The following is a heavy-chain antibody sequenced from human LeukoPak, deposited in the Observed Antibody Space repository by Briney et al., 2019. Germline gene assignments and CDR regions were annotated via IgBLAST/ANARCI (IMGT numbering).Heavy chain of an antibody. CDR3: AKNRPTMIVVVITGNWFDP. V-gene: IGHV3-23*01. Sequence: GGSLRLSCAASGFTFSSYAMSWVRQAPGKGLEWVSAISGSGGSTYYADSVKGRFTISRDNSKNTLYLQMNSLRAEDTAVYYCAKNRPTMIVVVITGNWFDPGGQGTLVTVSS. J-gene: IGHJ5*02. D-gene: IGHD3-22*01. CDR1: GFTFSSYA. CDR2: ISGSGGST.